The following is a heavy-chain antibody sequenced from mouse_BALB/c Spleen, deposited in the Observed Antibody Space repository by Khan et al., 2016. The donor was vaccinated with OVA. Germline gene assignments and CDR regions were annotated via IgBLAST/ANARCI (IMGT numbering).Heavy chain of an antibody. CDR2: ISSGSTYT. J-gene: IGHJ1*01. CDR3: TRDGNYAHWYFDV. V-gene: IGHV5-6-4*01. D-gene: IGHD2-1*01. CDR1: GFSFSSYT. Sequence: EVELVESGGGLVKPGGSLKLSCAASGFSFSSYTMSWVRQTPEKRLEWVATISSGSTYTYSPDSVKGRFTISRDNAKNTLYLQMSSLKSEDTAMXYCTRDGNYAHWYFDVWGAGTTVTVSS.